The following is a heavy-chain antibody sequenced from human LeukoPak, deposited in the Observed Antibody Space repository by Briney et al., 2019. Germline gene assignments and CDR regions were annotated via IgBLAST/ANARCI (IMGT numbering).Heavy chain of an antibody. J-gene: IGHJ4*02. Sequence: SETLSLTCTVSGGSISSSSYYWGWIRQPPGKGLEWIGSIYYSGSTYYNPSLKSRVTISVDTSKNQFSLKLSSATAADTAVYYCARQRIAVAGTRKVFDYWGQGTLVTVSS. CDR3: ARQRIAVAGTRKVFDY. CDR2: IYYSGST. V-gene: IGHV4-39*01. CDR1: GGSISSSSYY. D-gene: IGHD6-19*01.